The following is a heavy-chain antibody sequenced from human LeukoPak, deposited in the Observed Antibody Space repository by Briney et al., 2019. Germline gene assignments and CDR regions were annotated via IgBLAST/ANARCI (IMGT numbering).Heavy chain of an antibody. Sequence: KSSETLSLTCTVSGYSISSGYYWGWIRQPPGKGLEWIGSIYHSGSTYYNPSLKSRVTISVDTSKNQFSLKLSSVTAADTAVYYCARHRGGPHRYMDVWGKGTTVTISS. CDR1: GYSISSGYY. CDR3: ARHRGGPHRYMDV. V-gene: IGHV4-38-2*02. D-gene: IGHD3-16*01. CDR2: IYHSGST. J-gene: IGHJ6*03.